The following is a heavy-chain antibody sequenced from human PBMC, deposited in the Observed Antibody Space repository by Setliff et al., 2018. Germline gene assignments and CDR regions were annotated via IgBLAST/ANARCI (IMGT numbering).Heavy chain of an antibody. Sequence: SETLSLTCTVSGGSISSGTYYWTWIRQPAGQGLEWIGRIYTTGITNYNASLKSRVTISVDTSKKQFSLKLSSVTAADTAVYYCASLGSSRDYWGQGTLVTVSS. CDR1: GGSISSGTYY. CDR2: IYTTGIT. J-gene: IGHJ4*02. V-gene: IGHV4-61*02. D-gene: IGHD6-13*01. CDR3: ASLGSSRDY.